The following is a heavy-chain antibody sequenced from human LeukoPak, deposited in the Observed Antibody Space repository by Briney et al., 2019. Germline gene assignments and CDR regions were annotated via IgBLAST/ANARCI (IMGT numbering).Heavy chain of an antibody. CDR2: IYSGGST. V-gene: IGHV3-53*01. CDR3: ARDLLGFFDY. J-gene: IGHJ4*02. CDR1: GFTVSSNY. Sequence: GGSLRLSCAASGFTVSSNYMSWVRQAPGKGLEWVSVIYSGGSTYYADSVKARFTISRDNSKNTLYRQMNSLRAEDTAVYYCARDLLGFFDYWGEGTLVTVSS.